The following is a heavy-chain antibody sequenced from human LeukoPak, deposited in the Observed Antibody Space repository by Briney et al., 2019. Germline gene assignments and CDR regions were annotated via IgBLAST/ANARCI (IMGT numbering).Heavy chain of an antibody. D-gene: IGHD5-18*01. J-gene: IGHJ4*02. CDR3: AKDTAMARYYFDY. CDR1: GFSFSRYW. V-gene: IGHV3-7*01. CDR2: IKQDGSEK. Sequence: GGSLRLSCAASGFSFSRYWMSWVRQAPGKGLEWVANIKQDGSEKNYVESVKGRFTISRDNAKNSLYLQTNSLRAEDTAVYYCAKDTAMARYYFDYWGQGTLVTVSS.